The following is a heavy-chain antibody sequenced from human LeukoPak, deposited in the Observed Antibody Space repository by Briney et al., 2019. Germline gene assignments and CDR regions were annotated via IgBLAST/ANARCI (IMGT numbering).Heavy chain of an antibody. D-gene: IGHD6-13*01. V-gene: IGHV1-2*02. CDR3: ARVAAAGTSYFDY. Sequence: ASVKVSCKASGYTFTGYYMHWVRQAPGQGLEWMGWINPNSGGTNYAQKFQGRVTMTRDTSISTAYMELSRLRSDDTAVYYCARVAAAGTSYFDYWGQGTLVTVSS. CDR2: INPNSGGT. CDR1: GYTFTGYY. J-gene: IGHJ4*02.